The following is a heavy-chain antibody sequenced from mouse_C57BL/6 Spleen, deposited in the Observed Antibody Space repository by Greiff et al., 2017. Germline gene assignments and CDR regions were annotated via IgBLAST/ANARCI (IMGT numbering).Heavy chain of an antibody. CDR3: ARYYYGSSYEVAMGY. J-gene: IGHJ4*01. V-gene: IGHV1-7*01. CDR1: GYTFTSYW. CDR2: INPSSGYT. D-gene: IGHD1-1*01. Sequence: VQLQQSGAELAKPGASVKLSCKASGYTFTSYWMHWVKQRPGQGLEWIGYINPSSGYTKYNQKFKDKATLTADKSSSTAYMQRGSLTYEDSAVYYCARYYYGSSYEVAMGYWGQGTSVTFSS.